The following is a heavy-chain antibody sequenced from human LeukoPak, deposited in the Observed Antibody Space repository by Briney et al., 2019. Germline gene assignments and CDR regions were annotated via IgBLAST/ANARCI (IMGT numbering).Heavy chain of an antibody. D-gene: IGHD6-19*01. J-gene: IGHJ6*03. CDR2: IYHSGST. CDR1: GYSISSGYY. V-gene: IGHV4-38-2*02. CDR3: ARAIAVAGTPLWYYYYYMDV. Sequence: SETLSLTCTVSGYSISSGYYWGWIRQPPGKGLEWIGSIYHSGSTYYNPSLKSRVTISVDTSKNQFSLKLSSVTAADTAVYYCARAIAVAGTPLWYYYYYMDVWGKGTTVTVSS.